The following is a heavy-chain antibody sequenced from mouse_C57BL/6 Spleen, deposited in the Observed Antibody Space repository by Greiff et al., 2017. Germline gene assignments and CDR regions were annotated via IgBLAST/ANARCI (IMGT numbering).Heavy chain of an antibody. CDR2: IYPGDGDT. CDR1: GYAFSSSW. D-gene: IGHD4-1*01. CDR3: ARTGTRGDY. J-gene: IGHJ2*01. V-gene: IGHV1-82*01. Sequence: VQLQQSGPELVKPGASVKISCKASGYAFSSSWMHWVKQRPGKGLEWIGRIYPGDGDTNYNGKFKGKATLTADKSSSTAYMQLSSLTSEDSAVYFCARTGTRGDYWGQGTTLTVSS.